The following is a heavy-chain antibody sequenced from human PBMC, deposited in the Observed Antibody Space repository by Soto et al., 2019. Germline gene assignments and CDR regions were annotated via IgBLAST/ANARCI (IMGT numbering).Heavy chain of an antibody. V-gene: IGHV1-69*12. Sequence: QVQLVQSGAEVKKPGSSVKVSCKAGGSFGSFGLTWVRQAPGQGLEWMGGIIPIFGTPNYAQKLQGRVTITADESTGTAYMELSSLTSDDTAVYYCATPTVFGVVVVESSFDNWGQGTLVTVSS. CDR3: ATPTVFGVVVVESSFDN. CDR1: GGSFGSFG. CDR2: IIPIFGTP. J-gene: IGHJ4*02. D-gene: IGHD3-3*01.